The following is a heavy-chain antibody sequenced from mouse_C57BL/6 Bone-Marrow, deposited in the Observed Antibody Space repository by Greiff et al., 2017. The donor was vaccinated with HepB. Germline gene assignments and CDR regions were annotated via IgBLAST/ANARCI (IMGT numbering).Heavy chain of an antibody. D-gene: IGHD1-1*01. Sequence: EVQRVESGGGLVQPGGSMKLSCAASGFTFSDAWMDWVRQSPEKGLEWVAEIRNKANNHATYYAESVKGRFTISRDDSKSSVYLQMNSLRAEDTGIYYCTHTTVVATSDVWGTGTTVTVSS. CDR2: IRNKANNHAT. V-gene: IGHV6-6*01. CDR1: GFTFSDAW. J-gene: IGHJ1*03. CDR3: THTTVVATSDV.